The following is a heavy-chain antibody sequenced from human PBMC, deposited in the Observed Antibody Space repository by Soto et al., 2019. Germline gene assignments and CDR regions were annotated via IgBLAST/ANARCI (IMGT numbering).Heavy chain of an antibody. CDR1: VGSISSSSYY. V-gene: IGHV4-39*01. CDR2: IYYSGST. D-gene: IGHD6-6*01. CDR3: ARTSYSSSSLYYMDV. J-gene: IGHJ6*03. Sequence: PSETLSLTCTVSVGSISSSSYYWGWIRQPPGKGLEWIGSIYYSGSTYYKPSLKSRVTISVDTSKNQFSLKLSSVTAADTAVYYCARTSYSSSSLYYMDVWGKGTTVT.